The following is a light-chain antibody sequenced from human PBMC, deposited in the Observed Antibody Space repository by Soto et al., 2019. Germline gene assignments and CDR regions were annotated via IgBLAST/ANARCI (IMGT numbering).Light chain of an antibody. CDR2: AAS. V-gene: IGKV1-6*01. CDR1: QGISNH. CDR3: LQDYNYPFT. Sequence: IQMTQSPSSLSASVGDRVTITCRASQGISNHLAWYQQKPGKAPKLLIYAASSLQSGVPSRFSGSGSGTDFTLTISSLQPEDFATYYCLQDYNYPFTFGPGTKVDIK. J-gene: IGKJ3*01.